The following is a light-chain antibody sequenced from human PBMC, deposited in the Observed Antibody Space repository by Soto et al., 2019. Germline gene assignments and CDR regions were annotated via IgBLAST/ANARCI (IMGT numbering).Light chain of an antibody. CDR1: QTAYKN. CDR2: EAS. V-gene: IGKV3-15*01. CDR3: QQANSFPFT. J-gene: IGKJ3*01. Sequence: ELVMTQSPASLSASPGETVTLSCRATQTAYKNLAWYQQKPGQAPRLLIFEASTRATGLPARFSGSGSGTEFTLTISSLQSEDSATYYCQQANSFPFTFGPGTKVDIK.